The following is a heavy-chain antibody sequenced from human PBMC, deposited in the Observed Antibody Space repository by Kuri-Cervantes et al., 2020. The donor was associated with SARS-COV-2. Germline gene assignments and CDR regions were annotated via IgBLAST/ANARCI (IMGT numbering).Heavy chain of an antibody. CDR1: GYTFTGYY. Sequence: ASVKVSCKASGYTFTGYYMHWVRQAPGQGLEWMGWINPNSGGTNYAQKFQGRVTMTRNTSISTAYMELSSLRSEDTAVYYCARGEVPYDADYWGQGTLVTVSS. D-gene: IGHD3-22*01. J-gene: IGHJ4*02. CDR2: INPNSGGT. CDR3: ARGEVPYDADY. V-gene: IGHV1-2*02.